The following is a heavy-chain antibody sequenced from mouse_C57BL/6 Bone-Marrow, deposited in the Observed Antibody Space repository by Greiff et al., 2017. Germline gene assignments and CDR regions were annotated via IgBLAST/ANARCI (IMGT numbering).Heavy chain of an antibody. Sequence: EVQLQESGPGLVKPSQSLSLTCSVTGYSITSGYYWNWIRQFPGNKLEWMGYISYDGSNNYNPSLKNRIPITRDTSKNQFFLKLNAVTTEDTATYYCARGTTVVGGFDYWGQGTTLTVSS. J-gene: IGHJ2*01. D-gene: IGHD1-1*01. CDR2: ISYDGSN. V-gene: IGHV3-6*01. CDR1: GYSITSGYY. CDR3: ARGTTVVGGFDY.